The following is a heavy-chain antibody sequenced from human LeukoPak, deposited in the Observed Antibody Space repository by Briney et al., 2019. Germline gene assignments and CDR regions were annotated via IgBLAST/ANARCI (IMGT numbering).Heavy chain of an antibody. CDR2: IYYSGST. Sequence: SETLSLTCTVSGGSISSSSYYWGWIRQPPGKGLEWIGSIYYSGSTYYNPSLKSRVTISVDTSKNQFSLKLSSVTAADTAVYYCATGGAVAGYDYWGHGTLVTVSS. CDR1: GGSISSSSYY. V-gene: IGHV4-39*01. CDR3: ATGGAVAGYDY. J-gene: IGHJ4*01. D-gene: IGHD6-19*01.